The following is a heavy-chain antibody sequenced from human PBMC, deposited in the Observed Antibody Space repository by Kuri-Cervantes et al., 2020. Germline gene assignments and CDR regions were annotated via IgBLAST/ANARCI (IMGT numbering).Heavy chain of an antibody. CDR2: IWYDGSNK. D-gene: IGHD1-26*01. CDR1: GFTVSSNY. CDR3: ARDHHEKWELLPRFDY. Sequence: GGSLRLSCAASGFTVSSNYMSWVRQAPGKGLEWVAVIWYDGSNKYYADSVKGRFTISRDNSKNTLYLQMNSLRAEDTAVYYCARDHHEKWELLPRFDYWGQGTLVTVSS. V-gene: IGHV3-33*08. J-gene: IGHJ4*02.